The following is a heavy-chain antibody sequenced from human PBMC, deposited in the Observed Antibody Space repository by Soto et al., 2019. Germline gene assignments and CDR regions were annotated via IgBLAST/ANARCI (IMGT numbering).Heavy chain of an antibody. CDR2: IYCGGST. Sequence: PGGSLSLSCAASGFTVSNNYMSWVRQAPGKGLEWVSLIYCGGSTYYADSVKARFTISRDRSKNTLYLQMNSLRAEDTAMYYCAAYSHKGYWGQGTLVTFSS. CDR1: GFTVSNNY. J-gene: IGHJ4*02. D-gene: IGHD3-16*01. V-gene: IGHV3-66*01. CDR3: AAYSHKGY.